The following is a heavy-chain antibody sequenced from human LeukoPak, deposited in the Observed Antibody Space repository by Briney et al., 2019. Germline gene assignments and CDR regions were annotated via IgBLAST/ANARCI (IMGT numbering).Heavy chain of an antibody. V-gene: IGHV1-69*01. Sequence: GSSVKVSCKASGGTFSSYAISWVRQAPGQGLEWMGGIIPIFGTANYAQKFQGRVTITADESTSTAYMELSSLRSEDTAVYYCWYDSSGRRTNSFDYWGQGTLVTVSS. CDR3: WYDSSGRRTNSFDY. CDR2: IIPIFGTA. J-gene: IGHJ4*02. CDR1: GGTFSSYA. D-gene: IGHD3-22*01.